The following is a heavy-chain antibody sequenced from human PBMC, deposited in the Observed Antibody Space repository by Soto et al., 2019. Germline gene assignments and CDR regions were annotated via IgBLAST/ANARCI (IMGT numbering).Heavy chain of an antibody. CDR1: GGSISSYY. V-gene: IGHV4-59*01. CDR2: IYYSGST. Sequence: SETLSLTCTVSGGSISSYYWSWIRQPPGKGLEWIGYIYYSGSTNYNPSLKSRVTISVDTSKNQFSLKLSSVTAADTAVYYCAREGSSSWHNWFDPWGQETLVTVSS. CDR3: AREGSSSWHNWFDP. D-gene: IGHD6-13*01. J-gene: IGHJ5*02.